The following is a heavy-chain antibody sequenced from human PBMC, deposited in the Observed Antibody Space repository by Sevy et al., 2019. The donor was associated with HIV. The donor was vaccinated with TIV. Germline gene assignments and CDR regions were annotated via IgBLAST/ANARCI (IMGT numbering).Heavy chain of an antibody. D-gene: IGHD1-26*01. V-gene: IGHV3-53*01. CDR3: ARDISREGGAPGYYYGMDV. J-gene: IGHJ6*02. CDR2: IYSGGST. Sequence: GGSLRLSCAASGFTVSSNYMSWVRQAPGKGLEWVSVIYSGGSTYYADSVKGRFTISRDNSKNTLYLQMNSLRAEDTAVYYCARDISREGGAPGYYYGMDVCGQGTTVTVSS. CDR1: GFTVSSNY.